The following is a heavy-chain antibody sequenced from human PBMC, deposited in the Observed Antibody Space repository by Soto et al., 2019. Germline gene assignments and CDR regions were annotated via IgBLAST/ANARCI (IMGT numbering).Heavy chain of an antibody. D-gene: IGHD3-16*02. V-gene: IGHV3-21*01. CDR3: ARDTVTFGGVIVSGYYQAGFDP. CDR2: ISSSSSYI. Sequence: GGSLRLSCAASGFTFSSYSMNWVRQAPGKGLEWVSYISSSSSYIYYADSVKGRFTISIDNAKNSLYLQMNSLRAEDTALYYCARDTVTFGGVIVSGYYQAGFDPWGQGTLVTVSS. CDR1: GFTFSSYS. J-gene: IGHJ5*02.